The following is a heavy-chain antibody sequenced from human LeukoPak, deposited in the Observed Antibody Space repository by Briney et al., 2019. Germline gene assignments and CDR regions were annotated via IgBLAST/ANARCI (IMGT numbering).Heavy chain of an antibody. Sequence: GGSLRLSCAASGFTFSRMSWVCQAPGKGLEWVANINRDGREKYYVDSVKGRFTISRDNTENSLSLQMNSLRAEDTAVYYCARSDSIGSVDYWGQGTLIAVSS. J-gene: IGHJ4*02. CDR1: GFTFSR. CDR2: INRDGREK. CDR3: ARSDSIGSVDY. D-gene: IGHD2-21*01. V-gene: IGHV3-7*01.